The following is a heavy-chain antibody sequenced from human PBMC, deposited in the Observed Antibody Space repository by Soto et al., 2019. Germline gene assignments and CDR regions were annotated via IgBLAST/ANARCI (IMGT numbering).Heavy chain of an antibody. J-gene: IGHJ4*02. CDR3: ERGVYCSGGSCLFDY. V-gene: IGHV3-21*01. CDR1: GFTFSSYN. CDR2: ITSSSYI. Sequence: PGGSLRLSCAASGFTFSSYNMNWVRQAPGKGLEWVSSITSSSYIFYADSVKGRFTISRDNAKNSLYLQMNSLRAEDTAVYYCERGVYCSGGSCLFDYWGQGTLVTVSS. D-gene: IGHD2-15*01.